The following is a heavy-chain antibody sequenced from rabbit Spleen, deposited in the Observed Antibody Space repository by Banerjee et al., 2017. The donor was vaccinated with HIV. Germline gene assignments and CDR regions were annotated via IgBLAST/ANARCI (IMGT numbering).Heavy chain of an antibody. CDR1: GVSFSYSSY. J-gene: IGHJ6*01. Sequence: QSLEESGGDLVKPGASLTLTCTASGVSFSYSSYECWVRQAPGKGLEWIACIDAGSSGFTYFATWAKGRFTISKTSSTAVTLQMPRLTAADTATYFCARDTSSSFSSYGMDLWGQGTLVTVS. CDR3: ARDTSSSFSSYGMDL. V-gene: IGHV1S40*01. CDR2: IDAGSSGFT. D-gene: IGHD1-1*01.